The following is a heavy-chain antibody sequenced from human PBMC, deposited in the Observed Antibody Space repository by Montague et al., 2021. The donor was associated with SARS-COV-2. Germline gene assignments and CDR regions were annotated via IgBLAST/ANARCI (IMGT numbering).Heavy chain of an antibody. J-gene: IGHJ4*02. V-gene: IGHV4-59*12. D-gene: IGHD3-22*01. CDR1: GGSINSFY. CDR2: IYYSGST. CDR3: ARDGFYYDRSGPSNFDY. Sequence: SETLSLTCTVSGGSINSFYWSWVRQSPGKRMEWIGSIYYSGSTYYNPSLKSRVTMSVDTSENQFSLKLSSVTAADTAVYYCARDGFYYDRSGPSNFDYWGQGTLVTVSS.